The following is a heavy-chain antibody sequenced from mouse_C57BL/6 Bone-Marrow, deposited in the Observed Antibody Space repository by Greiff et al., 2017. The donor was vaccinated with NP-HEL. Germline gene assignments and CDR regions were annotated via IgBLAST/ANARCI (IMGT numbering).Heavy chain of an antibody. D-gene: IGHD1-1*01. CDR2: IWRGGST. CDR3: AKKGGYYGSLYARDY. Sequence: QVQLKESGPGLVQPSQSLSITCTVSGFSLTSYGVHWVRQSPGKGLEWLGVIWRGGSTDYNAAFMSRLSITKDNSKSQVFFKMNSLQADDTAIYYCAKKGGYYGSLYARDYWGQGTSVTVSS. J-gene: IGHJ4*01. V-gene: IGHV2-5*01. CDR1: GFSLTSYG.